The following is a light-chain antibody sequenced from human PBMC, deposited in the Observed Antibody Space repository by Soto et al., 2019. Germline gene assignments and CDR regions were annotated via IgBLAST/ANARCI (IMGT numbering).Light chain of an antibody. V-gene: IGKV1-33*01. J-gene: IGKJ3*01. Sequence: DIQMTQSPSSLSASVGDRLTITYQASHDITSYLNWYQHKPGKAPKLLIYDASILEAGVPPRFSGSGSGTDFTLTISGLQPEDVATYYCQHCDYLPIFGPGTTVDFK. CDR1: HDITSY. CDR3: QHCDYLPI. CDR2: DAS.